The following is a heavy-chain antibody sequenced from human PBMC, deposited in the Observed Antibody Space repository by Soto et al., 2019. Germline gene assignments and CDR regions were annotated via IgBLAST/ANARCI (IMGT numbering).Heavy chain of an antibody. CDR3: AKQDYYDSATFSPLFES. Sequence: EVQLLESGGGLVQPGGSLRLSCTASGFTFSGYAKSWVRQSPEKELEWVAAITGDGHRTYYADSVEGRFTISRDNSKKTSFMQMNSLRTKDTAIYHCAKQDYYDSATFSPLFESWGQGVLVTVSS. CDR1: GFTFSGYA. CDR2: ITGDGHRT. V-gene: IGHV3-23*01. J-gene: IGHJ4*02. D-gene: IGHD3-22*01.